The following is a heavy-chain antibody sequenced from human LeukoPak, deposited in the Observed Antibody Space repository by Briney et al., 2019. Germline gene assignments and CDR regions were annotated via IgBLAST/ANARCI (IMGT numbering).Heavy chain of an antibody. CDR2: LGANGSNN. D-gene: IGHD4/OR15-4a*01. J-gene: IGHJ3*02. V-gene: IGHV3-33*01. CDR1: GFSFICWV. Sequence: GGSLGLSFAASGFSFICWVMHWVRQAPGKGLDGVAVLGANGSNNYYADSVEGRFTISTDSSKNTLYLQMTSLRADDTAVYYCARERAPFDGFDIWGRGTVVTVSS. CDR3: ARERAPFDGFDI.